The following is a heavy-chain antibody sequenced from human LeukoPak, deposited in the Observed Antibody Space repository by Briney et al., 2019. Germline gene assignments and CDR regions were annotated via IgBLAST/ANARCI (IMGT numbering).Heavy chain of an antibody. V-gene: IGHV3-30*18. CDR3: AKDSGRYHLDY. D-gene: IGHD1-26*01. CDR2: ISYDGSNK. Sequence: GGSLSLSCAVYGFTFSSCGMHWVRQAPGKGLEWVAVISYDGSNKYYADSVKGRFTISRDNYKHTLYLQMNSLRAEDTAVYYCAKDSGRYHLDYWGRGTLVTVSS. J-gene: IGHJ4*02. CDR1: GFTFSSCG.